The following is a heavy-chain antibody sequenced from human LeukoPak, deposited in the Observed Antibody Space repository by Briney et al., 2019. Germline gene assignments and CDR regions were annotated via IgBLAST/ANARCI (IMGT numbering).Heavy chain of an antibody. Sequence: PGGSLRLSCAASGFTFSSYSMNWVRQAPGKGLEWVSSISSSSSYIYYADSVKGRFTISRDNAKNSVYLQMNSLRAEDTALYYCASVDYYGSGNYYNDVDYWGQGTLVTVSS. CDR1: GFTFSSYS. D-gene: IGHD3-10*01. CDR3: ASVDYYGSGNYYNDVDY. V-gene: IGHV3-21*01. CDR2: ISSSSSYI. J-gene: IGHJ4*02.